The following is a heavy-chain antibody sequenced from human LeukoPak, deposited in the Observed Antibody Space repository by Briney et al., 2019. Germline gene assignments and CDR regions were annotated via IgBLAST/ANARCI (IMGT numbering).Heavy chain of an antibody. D-gene: IGHD5-18*01. J-gene: IGHJ3*02. Sequence: ASVKVSCKASGYTFTGYYMHWVRQAPGQGLEWMGWINPNSGGTNYAQKFQGRVTMTRDTSISTAYMELSRLRPDDTAVYYCARVSDTAMGAAFDIWGQGTMVTVSS. CDR3: ARVSDTAMGAAFDI. CDR2: INPNSGGT. V-gene: IGHV1-2*02. CDR1: GYTFTGYY.